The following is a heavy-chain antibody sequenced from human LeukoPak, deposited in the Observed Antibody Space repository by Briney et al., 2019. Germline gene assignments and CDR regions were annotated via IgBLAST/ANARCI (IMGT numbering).Heavy chain of an antibody. CDR3: AKDWKGTPGY. V-gene: IGHV3-30*18. CDR2: ISYDGSNK. Sequence: GGSLRLSCAASGFTFSSYGMHWVRQAPGKGLEWVAVISYDGSNKYYADSMKGRFTISRGNSKNTLYLQMNSLRAEDTAVYYCAKDWKGTPGYWGQGTLVTVSS. J-gene: IGHJ4*02. CDR1: GFTFSSYG. D-gene: IGHD1-1*01.